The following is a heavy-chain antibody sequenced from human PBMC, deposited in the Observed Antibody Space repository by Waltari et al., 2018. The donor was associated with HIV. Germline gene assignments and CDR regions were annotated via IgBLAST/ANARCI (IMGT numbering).Heavy chain of an antibody. CDR1: GYTFNDYG. D-gene: IGHD3-10*01. J-gene: IGHJ5*02. CDR2: ISGLSGDRR. Sequence: QIHLVQSGAEATKTGASVKVCCKDSGYTFNDYGFSWVRQAPGQGLEWLGWISGLSGDRRNYAQKFQGRVTLSTDTSTATGYMELRSLRSDDTAIYYFARGSLLGNWLDPWGQGTLVTVSS. CDR3: ARGSLLGNWLDP. V-gene: IGHV1-18*01.